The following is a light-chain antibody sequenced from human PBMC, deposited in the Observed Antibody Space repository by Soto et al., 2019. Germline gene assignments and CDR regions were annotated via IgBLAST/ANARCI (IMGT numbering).Light chain of an antibody. Sequence: DIQMTQSPSTLSASVGDRFTITCRASQSISSWLAWYQQKPGKAPKLLIYDASSLESGVPSRFSGSGSGTEFTLTISSLQPDDFASYYCLQYDSRYTFGQGTKVDIK. V-gene: IGKV1-5*01. CDR2: DAS. CDR1: QSISSW. CDR3: LQYDSRYT. J-gene: IGKJ2*01.